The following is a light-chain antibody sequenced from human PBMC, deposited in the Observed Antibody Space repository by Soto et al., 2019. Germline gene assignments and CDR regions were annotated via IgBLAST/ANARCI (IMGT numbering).Light chain of an antibody. CDR2: ANN. J-gene: IGLJ1*01. V-gene: IGLV1-40*01. CDR1: SSNIGAGYV. Sequence: QSVLTQPPSVSGAPGQRVTISCTGSSSNIGAGYVVHWYQQLPGTAPKLLIYANNNRPSGVPDRFSGSKSGTSASLAITGLQAEDESDYYCQSYDSSLSGFYVFGPGTKLTVL. CDR3: QSYDSSLSGFYV.